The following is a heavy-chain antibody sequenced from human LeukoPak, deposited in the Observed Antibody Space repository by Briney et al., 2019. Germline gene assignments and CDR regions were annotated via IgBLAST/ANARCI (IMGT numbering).Heavy chain of an antibody. Sequence: GRSLRLSCAASGPTFSSHAMSWVRHAPRKGREWVSAISGSGGSTYYADSGKGRFTISRDNSKNTLYLQMNSLRAEDTAVYYCAKDSPTLAVAGPVDYWGQGTLVTVSS. CDR3: AKDSPTLAVAGPVDY. V-gene: IGHV3-23*01. D-gene: IGHD6-19*01. J-gene: IGHJ4*02. CDR2: ISGSGGST. CDR1: GPTFSSHA.